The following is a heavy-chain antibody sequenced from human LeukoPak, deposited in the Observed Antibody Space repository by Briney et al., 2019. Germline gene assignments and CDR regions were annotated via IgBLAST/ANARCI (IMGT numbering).Heavy chain of an antibody. D-gene: IGHD3-22*01. CDR2: IWYDGSNE. CDR3: ARWYNYDRNGSPDY. Sequence: GGSLRLSCAASGFTFSSYGMHWVRPAPGKGLEWVAVIWYDGSNEYYADSVRGRFTISRDNSKNTVYLQINRLTVEDTAVYYCARWYNYDRNGSPDYWGQGTLVTVSS. V-gene: IGHV3-33*03. J-gene: IGHJ4*02. CDR1: GFTFSSYG.